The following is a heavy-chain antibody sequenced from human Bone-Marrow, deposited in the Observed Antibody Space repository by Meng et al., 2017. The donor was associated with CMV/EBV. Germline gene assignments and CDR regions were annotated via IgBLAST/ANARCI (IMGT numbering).Heavy chain of an antibody. V-gene: IGHV1-45*02. CDR1: GYTFTYRY. CDR3: ASVGSSGLGRE. CDR2: ITPFNGDT. D-gene: IGHD6-6*01. J-gene: IGHJ4*02. Sequence: SVKVSCKASGYTFTYRYLHWVRQAPGQALEWMGWITPFNGDTNYAQKFQDRVTITGDKSMTTAYMELSSLRSEDTAVYYCASVGSSGLGREWGQGTLVTVSS.